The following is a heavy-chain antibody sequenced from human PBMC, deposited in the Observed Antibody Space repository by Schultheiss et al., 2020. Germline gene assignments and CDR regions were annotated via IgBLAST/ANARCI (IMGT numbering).Heavy chain of an antibody. CDR2: VNSDGSST. V-gene: IGHV3-74*01. D-gene: IGHD3-16*01. Sequence: GGSLRLSCAASGFTFSSYWMHWVRQAPGKGLVWVSRVNSDGSSTDYADSVKGRFTISRDNAKNTLYLHMNSLRAEDTAVYYCARAITTSGGGYWGQGTLVTVSS. CDR1: GFTFSSYW. CDR3: ARAITTSGGGY. J-gene: IGHJ4*02.